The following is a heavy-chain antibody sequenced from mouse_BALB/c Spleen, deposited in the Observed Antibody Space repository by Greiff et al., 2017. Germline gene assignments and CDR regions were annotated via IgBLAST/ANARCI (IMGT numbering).Heavy chain of an antibody. D-gene: IGHD1-1*01. Sequence: EVKVVESGGGLVQPGGSLKLSCAASGFTFSSYTMSWVRQTPEKRLEWVAYISNGGGSTYYPDTVKGRFTISRDNAKYTLYLQMSSLKSEDTAMYYCARQMTTVVAETGYVDVWGAGTTVTVSS. J-gene: IGHJ1*01. CDR1: GFTFSSYT. CDR2: ISNGGGST. CDR3: ARQMTTVVAETGYVDV. V-gene: IGHV5-12-2*01.